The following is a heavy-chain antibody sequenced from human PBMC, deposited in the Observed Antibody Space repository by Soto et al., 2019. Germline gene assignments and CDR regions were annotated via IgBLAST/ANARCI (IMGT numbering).Heavy chain of an antibody. Sequence: SETLSLTCTVSGGSISSYYWSWIRQPPGKGLEWIGYIYYSGSTNYNPSLKSRVTISVDTSKNQFSLKLSSVTAADTAVYYCARDLQLWEFDYWGQGTLVTVSS. CDR3: ARDLQLWEFDY. CDR2: IYYSGST. V-gene: IGHV4-59*01. CDR1: GGSISSYY. J-gene: IGHJ4*02. D-gene: IGHD5-18*01.